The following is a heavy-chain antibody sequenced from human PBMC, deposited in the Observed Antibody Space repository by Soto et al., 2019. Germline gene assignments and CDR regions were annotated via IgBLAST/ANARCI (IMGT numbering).Heavy chain of an antibody. Sequence: SVKVSCKASGGTFSSYAISWVRQAPGQGLEWMGGIIPIFGTANYAQKFQGRVTITADESTSTAYMELSSLRSEDTAVYYCARLTDCSSTSCYLPEQRWFDPWGQGTLVTIST. J-gene: IGHJ5*02. CDR1: GGTFSSYA. D-gene: IGHD2-2*01. V-gene: IGHV1-69*13. CDR2: IIPIFGTA. CDR3: ARLTDCSSTSCYLPEQRWFDP.